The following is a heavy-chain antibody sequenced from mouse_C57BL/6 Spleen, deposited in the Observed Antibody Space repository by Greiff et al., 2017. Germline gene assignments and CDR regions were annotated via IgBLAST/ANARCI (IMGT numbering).Heavy chain of an antibody. D-gene: IGHD2-3*01. CDR1: CYTFTSYW. Sequence: QVQLQPPGAELVKPGASVKLSCKASCYTFTSYWMHWVKQMPGRGLELIGRIDPNSGGTKYNEKFKSKATLTVDKPSSTAYMQLSSLTSEDSAVYYCARGEGGYYLGWFAYWGQGTLVTVSA. V-gene: IGHV1-72*01. CDR3: ARGEGGYYLGWFAY. CDR2: IDPNSGGT. J-gene: IGHJ3*01.